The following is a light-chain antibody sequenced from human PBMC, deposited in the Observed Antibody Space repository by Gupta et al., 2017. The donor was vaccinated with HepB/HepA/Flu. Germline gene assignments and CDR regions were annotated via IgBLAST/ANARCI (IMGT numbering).Light chain of an antibody. V-gene: IGKV1-39*01. CDR1: QSITCC. Sequence: DIHLTQSPSSLSVSVGDRVTITCRSSQSITCCFNWYQQKPGKAPKLLIYNTSYLHNGVPSRFSGGGFGTDFTLTISSLQPEDVATYYCQQTYSLVSFGPGTKVDL. CDR2: NTS. CDR3: QQTYSLVS. J-gene: IGKJ3*01.